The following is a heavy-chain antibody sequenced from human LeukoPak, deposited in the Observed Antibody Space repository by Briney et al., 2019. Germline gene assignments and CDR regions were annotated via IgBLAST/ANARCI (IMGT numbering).Heavy chain of an antibody. V-gene: IGHV4-39*07. D-gene: IGHD3-16*01. CDR1: GGSISSSSYY. Sequence: SETLSLTCTVSGGSISSSSYYWGWIRQPPGKGLEWLGNIYSRGNTYYKPSLRSRVTISIDTSKNQFSLKLSSVTAADTAVYYCARDSMITFGGTHYMDVWGKGTTVTVSS. J-gene: IGHJ6*03. CDR2: IYSRGNT. CDR3: ARDSMITFGGTHYMDV.